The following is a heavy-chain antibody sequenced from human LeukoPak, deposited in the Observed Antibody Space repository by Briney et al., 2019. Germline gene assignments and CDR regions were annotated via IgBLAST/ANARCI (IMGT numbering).Heavy chain of an antibody. D-gene: IGHD1-26*01. CDR3: AKGERIVGATVPDY. V-gene: IGHV3-30*18. J-gene: IGHJ4*02. Sequence: PGESLRLSCAASGFTFSSYGMHWVRQAPGKGLEWVAVISYDGSNKYYADSVKGRFTISRDNSKNTLYLQMNSLRAEDTAVYYCAKGERIVGATVPDYWGQGTLVTVSS. CDR1: GFTFSSYG. CDR2: ISYDGSNK.